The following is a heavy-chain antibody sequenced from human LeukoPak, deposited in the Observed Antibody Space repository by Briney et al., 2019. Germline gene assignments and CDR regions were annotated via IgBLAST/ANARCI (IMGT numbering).Heavy chain of an antibody. Sequence: GGSLRLSCAVSGFSVRANHMALVRQGLGQGLEWISVILPGGVTHYTDSLKDRFAISIDSSKNLLYLQMDSLRAEDTALYYCVRERDYDTYFDFWGRGTLVTVS. CDR3: VRERDYDTYFDF. J-gene: IGHJ4*02. CDR1: GFSVRANH. CDR2: ILPGGVT. V-gene: IGHV3-53*01. D-gene: IGHD3-9*01.